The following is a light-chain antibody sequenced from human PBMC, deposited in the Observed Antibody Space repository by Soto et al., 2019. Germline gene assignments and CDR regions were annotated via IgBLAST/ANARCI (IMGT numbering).Light chain of an antibody. CDR1: STDFVSYNR. CDR2: QVS. Sequence: QSALTQPPSVSGSPGQSVTISCTGTSTDFVSYNRVSWYQQPPGTAPKLIIYQVSNRPSGVSNRFSGSKSGNTASLTISGLQAEDEADYYCSSYTSSNTFYVFGTGTKVTVL. V-gene: IGLV2-18*02. J-gene: IGLJ1*01. CDR3: SSYTSSNTFYV.